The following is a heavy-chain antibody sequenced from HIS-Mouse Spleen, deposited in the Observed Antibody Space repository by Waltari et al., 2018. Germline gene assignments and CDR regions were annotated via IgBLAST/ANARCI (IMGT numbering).Heavy chain of an antibody. J-gene: IGHJ4*02. CDR3: ARHPRRLARTDY. CDR1: GGSISSYY. D-gene: IGHD1-26*01. V-gene: IGHV4-59*08. Sequence: QVQLQESGPGLVKPSETLSLTCTVSGGSISSYYWSWIRQHPGKGLEWIGYIYYSWGTHYNPSLNSRVTRAVETTKNQFSLKRCSVSAADTALYYCARHPRRLARTDYWGQGTLVTVSS. CDR2: IYYSWGT.